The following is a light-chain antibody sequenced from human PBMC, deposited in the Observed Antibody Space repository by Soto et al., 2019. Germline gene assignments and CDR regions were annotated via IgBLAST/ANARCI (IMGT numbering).Light chain of an antibody. CDR1: QRISSW. CDR3: QQANTFPLT. CDR2: AAS. V-gene: IGKV1D-12*01. Sequence: DIQMTQSPSSVSASVGDRVTITCRASQRISSWLAWYQRKPGKAPKLLIYAASSLQGGVPSRFSGSGSGTDFTLTISSLQPEDFATYYCQQANTFPLTFGGGTKVEIK. J-gene: IGKJ4*01.